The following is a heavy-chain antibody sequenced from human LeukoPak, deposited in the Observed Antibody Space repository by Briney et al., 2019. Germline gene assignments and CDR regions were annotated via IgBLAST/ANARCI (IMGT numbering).Heavy chain of an antibody. V-gene: IGHV4-59*01. Sequence: SETLSLTCTVSGASISNYYWSWIRQPPGKRLEWIGNIHYSGSTNYNPSLKSRVTISVDTSKNQFSLKLSSVTAADTAVYYCARDARVEMATISPHTWGQGTLVTVSS. CDR2: IHYSGST. D-gene: IGHD5-24*01. J-gene: IGHJ5*02. CDR3: ARDARVEMATISPHT. CDR1: GASISNYY.